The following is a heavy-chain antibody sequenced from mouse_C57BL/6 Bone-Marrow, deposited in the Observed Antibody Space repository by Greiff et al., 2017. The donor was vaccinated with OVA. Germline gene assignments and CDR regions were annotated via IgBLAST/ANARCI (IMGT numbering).Heavy chain of an antibody. CDR1: GIDFSRYW. CDR3: ARPGDYGNYGWYFDV. J-gene: IGHJ1*03. V-gene: IGHV4-1*01. CDR2: INPDSSTI. Sequence: AASGIDFSRYWMSWVRRAPGKGLEWIGEINPDSSTINYAPSLKDKFIISRDNAKNTLYLQMSKVRSEDTALYYCARPGDYGNYGWYFDVWGTGTTVTVSS. D-gene: IGHD2-1*01.